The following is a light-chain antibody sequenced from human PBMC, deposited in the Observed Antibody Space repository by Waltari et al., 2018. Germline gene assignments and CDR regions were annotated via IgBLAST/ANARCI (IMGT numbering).Light chain of an antibody. CDR3: QEYDTLPVT. Sequence: DIKMTTSPSTLSASVGDRVTTTCRASQSVKNNLAWYQQKPGKAPKVLIHKASRLESGVPSRFSGSGSGTEFTLTISSLQPDDFATYYCQEYDTLPVTFGGGTKVEIK. CDR1: QSVKNN. J-gene: IGKJ4*01. CDR2: KAS. V-gene: IGKV1-5*03.